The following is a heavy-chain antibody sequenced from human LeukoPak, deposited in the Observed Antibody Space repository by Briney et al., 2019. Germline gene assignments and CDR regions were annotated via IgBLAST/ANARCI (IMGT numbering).Heavy chain of an antibody. V-gene: IGHV4-34*01. J-gene: IGHJ4*02. CDR1: GGSFSGYY. CDR2: INHSGST. CDR3: ARSSESYDSSGYYSYYFDY. Sequence: KPSETLSLTCAVYGGSFSGYYWSWIRQPPEKGLEWIGEINHSGSTNYNPSLKSRVTISVDTSKNQFSLKLRSVTAADTAVYYCARSSESYDSSGYYSYYFDYWGQGTLVTVSS. D-gene: IGHD3-22*01.